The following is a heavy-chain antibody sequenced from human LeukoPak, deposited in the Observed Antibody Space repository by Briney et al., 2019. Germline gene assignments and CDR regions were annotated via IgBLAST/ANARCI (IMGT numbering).Heavy chain of an antibody. CDR2: INEDGSTT. Sequence: GGSLRLSCAASGFTFSRYWMHWVRQAPGKGLVWVSRINEDGSTTSYADSVKGRFTISRDNAKNTLYLQMNGLRDEDTAVYYCARGGLEPVDYWGQGTLATVSS. CDR3: ARGGLEPVDY. V-gene: IGHV3-74*01. J-gene: IGHJ4*02. CDR1: GFTFSRYW. D-gene: IGHD1-14*01.